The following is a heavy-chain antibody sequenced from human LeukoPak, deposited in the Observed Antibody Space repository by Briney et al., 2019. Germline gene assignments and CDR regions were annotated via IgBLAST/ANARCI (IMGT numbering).Heavy chain of an antibody. J-gene: IGHJ6*03. D-gene: IGHD2-15*01. CDR1: GFTFSNYW. CDR2: ISSNGNT. V-gene: IGHV3-64*01. CDR3: ARARVAAKSGYMDV. Sequence: GGSLRLSCAASGFTFSNYWMTWVRQAPGKGLEYVSSISSNGNTYYANSVKGRFTISRDNPKNTLYLQMGSLRDEDLAVYYCARARVAAKSGYMDVWGTGTTVAISS.